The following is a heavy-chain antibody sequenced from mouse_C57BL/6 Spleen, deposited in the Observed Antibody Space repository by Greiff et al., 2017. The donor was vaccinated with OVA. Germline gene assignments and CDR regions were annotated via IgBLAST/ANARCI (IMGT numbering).Heavy chain of an antibody. CDR3: AREGYYGSGDY. Sequence: VQLQQPGAELVKPGASVKLSCKASGYTFTSYWMHWVKQRPGQGLAWIGMIHPNSGSTNYNEKFKSKATLTVDKSSSTAYMQLSSLTSEDSAVYYCAREGYYGSGDYWGQGTTLTVSS. J-gene: IGHJ2*01. CDR1: GYTFTSYW. V-gene: IGHV1-64*01. D-gene: IGHD1-1*01. CDR2: IHPNSGST.